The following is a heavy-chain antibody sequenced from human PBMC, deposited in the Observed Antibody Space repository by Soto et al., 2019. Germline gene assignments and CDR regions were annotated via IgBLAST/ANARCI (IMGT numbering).Heavy chain of an antibody. Sequence: PSETLSLTCAVSGGSISSSNWWSWIRQAPGKGLEWIGEIYHSGSTNYNPSLKSRVTISVDTSKNQFSLKLSSVTAADTAVYYCAREDNSASYWGQGTLVTVSS. D-gene: IGHD1-26*01. CDR1: GGSISSSNW. CDR3: AREDNSASY. J-gene: IGHJ4*02. CDR2: IYHSGST. V-gene: IGHV4-4*02.